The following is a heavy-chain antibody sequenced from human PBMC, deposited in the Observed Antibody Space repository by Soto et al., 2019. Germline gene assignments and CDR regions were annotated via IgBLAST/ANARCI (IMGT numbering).Heavy chain of an antibody. D-gene: IGHD2-15*01. V-gene: IGHV4-59*01. CDR2: IYYSGST. J-gene: IGHJ4*02. CDR1: GGSISSYY. CDR3: ASAQYCSGGSCYPAEVGY. Sequence: QVQLQESGPGLVKPSETLSLTCTVSGGSISSYYWSWIRQPPGKGLEWIGYIYYSGSTNYNPSLKSRVTISVDTSKNQFSLKLSSVTAADTAVYYCASAQYCSGGSCYPAEVGYWGQGTLVTVSS.